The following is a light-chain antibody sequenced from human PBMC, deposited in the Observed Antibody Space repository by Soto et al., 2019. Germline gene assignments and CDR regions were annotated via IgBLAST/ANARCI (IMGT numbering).Light chain of an antibody. Sequence: DIQMTQSPASLSASVGDRFAITCRASQGISTYLAWFQQRPGKAPKALIYGASNLLSGVTSNFSGSGSGTDFTLTISSLQPEDFATYYCQQYIRYPWTFGQGTKVDIK. J-gene: IGKJ1*01. CDR3: QQYIRYPWT. CDR2: GAS. CDR1: QGISTY. V-gene: IGKV1-16*02.